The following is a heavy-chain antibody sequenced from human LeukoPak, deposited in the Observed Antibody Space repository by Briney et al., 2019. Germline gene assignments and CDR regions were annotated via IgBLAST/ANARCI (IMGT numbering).Heavy chain of an antibody. D-gene: IGHD1/OR15-1a*01. CDR2: ISGSGECK. Sequence: PWGSLPLSCAAAGFTFSSYAMHWVRQVAGKGLEWVSGISGSGECKFYADSVKGRFTVSRDNSKNTLYLQMNSLRVEDTAVYYCARGGYNWDTDAGWFDPWGVGTLVTVSS. CDR1: GFTFSSYA. V-gene: IGHV3-23*01. CDR3: ARGGYNWDTDAGWFDP. J-gene: IGHJ5*02.